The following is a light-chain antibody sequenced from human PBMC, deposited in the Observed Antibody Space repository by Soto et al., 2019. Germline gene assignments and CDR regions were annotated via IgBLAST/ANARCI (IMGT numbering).Light chain of an antibody. Sequence: DIQMTQSPPSLSASVGDRDTITCRASQGIRNYVAWYQQIPGKAPKLLIYAASTLQSGVPSRFSGSGSGTDFTLTINGLQPEDVATYSCQKYSSVPVFGPGTKVEIK. CDR3: QKYSSVPV. CDR1: QGIRNY. J-gene: IGKJ3*01. V-gene: IGKV1-27*01. CDR2: AAS.